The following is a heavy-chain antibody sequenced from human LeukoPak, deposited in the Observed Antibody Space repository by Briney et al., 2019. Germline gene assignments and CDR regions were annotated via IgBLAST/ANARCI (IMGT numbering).Heavy chain of an antibody. D-gene: IGHD1-1*01. CDR2: IRYDGSSE. CDR1: GFTFSSYG. J-gene: IGHJ4*02. Sequence: GSLRLSCAASGFTFSSYGMSWVRQAPGKGLEWVAFIRYDGSSEYYADSVKGRFTISRDNSQNTLYLQMNSLRAEDTAVYYCAKSPWNGKFRAYFDYWGQGTLVTVSS. CDR3: AKSPWNGKFRAYFDY. V-gene: IGHV3-30*02.